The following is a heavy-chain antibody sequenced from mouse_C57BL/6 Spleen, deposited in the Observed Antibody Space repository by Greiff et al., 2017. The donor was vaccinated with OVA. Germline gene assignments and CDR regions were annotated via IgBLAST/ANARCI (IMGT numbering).Heavy chain of an antibody. CDR3: ARPTTVVYFDY. D-gene: IGHD1-1*01. CDR2: IDPSDSYT. Sequence: QVQLQQPGAELVKPGASVKLSCKASGYTFTSYWMQWVKQRPGQGLEWIGEIDPSDSYTNYNQKFKGKATLTVDTSSSTAYMQLSSLTSEDSAVYYCARPTTVVYFDYWGQGTTLTVSS. J-gene: IGHJ2*01. V-gene: IGHV1-50*01. CDR1: GYTFTSYW.